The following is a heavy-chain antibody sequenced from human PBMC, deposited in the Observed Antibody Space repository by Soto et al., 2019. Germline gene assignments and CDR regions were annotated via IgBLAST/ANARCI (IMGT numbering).Heavy chain of an antibody. CDR3: AKEAGTIYFDY. Sequence: PGGSLRLSCAASGFTFHGYTMHWVRQAPGKGLEWVSLINWDCTNKYYADSVKGRFTISRDNGKNSLYLQMNSLRTEDTALYYCAKEAGTIYFDYWGQGALVTVSS. J-gene: IGHJ4*02. CDR1: GFTFHGYT. CDR2: INWDCTNK. D-gene: IGHD6-13*01. V-gene: IGHV3-43*01.